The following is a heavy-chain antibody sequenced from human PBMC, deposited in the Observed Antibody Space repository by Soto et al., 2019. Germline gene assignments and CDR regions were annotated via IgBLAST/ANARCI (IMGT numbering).Heavy chain of an antibody. CDR1: GFTFSSYA. CDR2: ISGSGGST. V-gene: IGHV3-23*01. Sequence: QPGGSLRLSCAASGFTFSSYAMSWVRQAPGKGLEWVSAISGSGGSTYYADSVKGRFTISRDNSKNTLYLQMNSLRAEDTAVYYCAKDLLPRSYSNRLFDYWGQGTLVTVSS. CDR3: AKDLLPRSYSNRLFDY. D-gene: IGHD4-4*01. J-gene: IGHJ4*02.